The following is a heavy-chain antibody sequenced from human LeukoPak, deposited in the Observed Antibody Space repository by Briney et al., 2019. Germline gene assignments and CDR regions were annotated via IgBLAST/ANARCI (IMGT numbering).Heavy chain of an antibody. Sequence: GESLKISCKGSGYSFTSYWIGWVRQMPGKGLEWMGIIYPGDSDTGYSPSFQGQVTISADKSISTAYLQWSSLKASDTAMYYCARQSLSYYYGSGSYRHYYYYYMDVWGKGTTVTISS. V-gene: IGHV5-51*01. CDR3: ARQSLSYYYGSGSYRHYYYYYMDV. J-gene: IGHJ6*03. D-gene: IGHD3-10*01. CDR1: GYSFTSYW. CDR2: IYPGDSDT.